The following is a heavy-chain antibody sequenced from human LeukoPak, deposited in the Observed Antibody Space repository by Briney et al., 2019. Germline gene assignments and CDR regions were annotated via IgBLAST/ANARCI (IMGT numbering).Heavy chain of an antibody. CDR3: ARGRPTVTFLYHFPY. CDR1: GFTFSDYF. J-gene: IGHJ4*02. Sequence: KAGGSLSLFCAASGFTFSDYFMNWIRKTPGKGLEWVSCISSTGSYKQYAVSVKGRFTISRDNAKHSLYLQMNSLRAEDTAVYYCARGRPTVTFLYHFPYWGQGTLVTVSS. V-gene: IGHV3-11*06. CDR2: ISSTGSYK. D-gene: IGHD4-17*01.